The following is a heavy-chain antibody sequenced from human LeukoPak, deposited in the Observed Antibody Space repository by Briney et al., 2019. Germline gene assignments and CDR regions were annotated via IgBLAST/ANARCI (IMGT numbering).Heavy chain of an antibody. V-gene: IGHV4-4*07. Sequence: SETLSLTCTVSGGSISRYYWSWIRQPAGKGLQWIGRIYGSGSTTYNPSLKSRLTMSVDTSKNQFSLKLSSMTAADTAIYYCARNSGTTGEVKFDPWGQGILVTVSS. CDR2: IYGSGST. J-gene: IGHJ5*02. CDR1: GGSISRYY. CDR3: ARNSGTTGEVKFDP. D-gene: IGHD3-10*01.